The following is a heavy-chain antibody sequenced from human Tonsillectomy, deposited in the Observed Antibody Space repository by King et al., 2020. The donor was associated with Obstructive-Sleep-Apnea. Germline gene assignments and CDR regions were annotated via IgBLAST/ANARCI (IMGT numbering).Heavy chain of an antibody. Sequence: VQLQESGPGLVKPSETLSLTCTVSGGSISSYSWSWIRQPPGKGLECIGFIYYSGSTNYNPSLKSRVTISVDTSKNQFSLKLSSVTAADTAVYYCARHPRYWGQGTLVTVSS. V-gene: IGHV4-59*08. J-gene: IGHJ4*02. CDR1: GGSISSYS. CDR3: ARHPRY. CDR2: IYYSGST.